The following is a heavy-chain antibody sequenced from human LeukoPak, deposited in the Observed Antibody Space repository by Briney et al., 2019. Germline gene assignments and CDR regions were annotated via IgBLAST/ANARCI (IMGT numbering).Heavy chain of an antibody. V-gene: IGHV4-59*08. CDR2: IYHSGST. CDR1: GGSISSYY. CDR3: ARSGGLGATVLEFYYYYYMDV. D-gene: IGHD1-26*01. J-gene: IGHJ6*03. Sequence: PSETLSLTCTVSGGSISSYYWSWIRQPPGKGLEWIGSIYHSGSTYYNPSLKSRVTISVDTSKNQFSLKLSSVTAADTAVYYCARSGGLGATVLEFYYYYYMDVWGKGTTVTVSS.